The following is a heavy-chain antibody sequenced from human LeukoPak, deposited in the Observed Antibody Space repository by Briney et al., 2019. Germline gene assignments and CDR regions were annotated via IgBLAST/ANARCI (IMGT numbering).Heavy chain of an antibody. Sequence: GGSLRLSCAASGFTFSSYGMSWVRQAPGKGLEWVSAISGSGGSTYYADSVKGRFTISRDNSKNTLYLEMNSLRAEDTAVYYCAKDDYDSSGSFDYWGQGTLVTVSS. D-gene: IGHD3-22*01. V-gene: IGHV3-23*01. CDR2: ISGSGGST. J-gene: IGHJ4*02. CDR1: GFTFSSYG. CDR3: AKDDYDSSGSFDY.